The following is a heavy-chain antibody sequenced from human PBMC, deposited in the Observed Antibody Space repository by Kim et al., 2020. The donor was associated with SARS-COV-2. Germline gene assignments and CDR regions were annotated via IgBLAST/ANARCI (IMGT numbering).Heavy chain of an antibody. CDR2: IKQDESDK. CDR3: ARAGVWYFDL. V-gene: IGHV3-7*03. Sequence: GGSLRLSCAASGFISSSYWMSWVRQIPGKGLEWVAHIKQDESDKLYVDSVNGRFIISRDNAKNSLYLQMNSLRAEDTAVYYCARAGVWYFDLWGRGTLVTVSS. D-gene: IGHD3-3*01. CDR1: GFISSSYW. J-gene: IGHJ2*01.